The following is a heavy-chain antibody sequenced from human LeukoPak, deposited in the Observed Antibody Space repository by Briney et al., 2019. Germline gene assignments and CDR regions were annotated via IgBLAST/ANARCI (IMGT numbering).Heavy chain of an antibody. D-gene: IGHD7-27*01. V-gene: IGHV1-46*01. J-gene: IGHJ4*02. Sequence: ASVKVSCKASGYTFTSYYMHWVRQAPGQGLEWMGIINPSGGSTSYAQKFQGRVTMTRNTSISTAYMELSSLRSEDTAVYYCARGPRNWGFDDYWGQGTLVTVSS. CDR1: GYTFTSYY. CDR2: INPSGGST. CDR3: ARGPRNWGFDDY.